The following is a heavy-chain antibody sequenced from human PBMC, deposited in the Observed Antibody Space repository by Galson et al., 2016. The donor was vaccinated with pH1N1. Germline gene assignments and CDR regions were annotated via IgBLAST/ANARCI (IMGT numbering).Heavy chain of an antibody. D-gene: IGHD3-10*01. CDR3: ARDTSGHAPRPYGAFDI. CDR1: DFTFSSYE. V-gene: IGHV3-48*03. Sequence: SLRLSCAASDFTFSSYEMSWVRQAPGKGLEWVAYISSSGSAIYYADSVEGRFTISRGNAGNSLFLQMSSLRAEDTAVYYCARDTSGHAPRPYGAFDIWGQGTMVTVSS. CDR2: ISSSGSAI. J-gene: IGHJ3*02.